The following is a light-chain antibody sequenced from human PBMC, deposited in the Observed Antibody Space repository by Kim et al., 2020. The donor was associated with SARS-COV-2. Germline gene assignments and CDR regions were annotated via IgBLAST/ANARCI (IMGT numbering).Light chain of an antibody. CDR1: QTVSSDS. J-gene: IGKJ2*03. Sequence: LSPGERATLSCRASQTVSSDSLAWYQQQPGQAPRLLIYAASTRATGVPDRFSGSGSGTDFTLTITRLEPEDFAMYYCQQFDTSPYSFGQGTKLEI. CDR2: AAS. V-gene: IGKV3-20*01. CDR3: QQFDTSPYS.